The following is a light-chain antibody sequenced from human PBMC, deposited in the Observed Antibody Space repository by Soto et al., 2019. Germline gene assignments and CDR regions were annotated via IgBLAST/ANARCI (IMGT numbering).Light chain of an antibody. CDR2: GAS. CDR3: QQYNNWPLT. J-gene: IGKJ4*01. Sequence: ETGMTQSPATLSVSPGERATLSFRASQSISSNLAWYQQKPGQAPRLLIYGASTRATGIPARFSGSVSGTEFTLTITSLQSEDFAVYYCQQYNNWPLTFGGGTKVDI. V-gene: IGKV3-15*01. CDR1: QSISSN.